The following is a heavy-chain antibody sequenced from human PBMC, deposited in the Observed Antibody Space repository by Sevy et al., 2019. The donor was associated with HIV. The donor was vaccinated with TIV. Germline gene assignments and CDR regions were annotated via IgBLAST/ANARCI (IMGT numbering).Heavy chain of an antibody. V-gene: IGHV3-23*01. J-gene: IGHJ6*02. CDR2: ISGSGGST. CDR1: GFTFSSYA. Sequence: GGYLRLSCAASGFTFSSYAMSWVRQAPGKGLEWVSAISGSGGSTYYADSVKGRFTISRDNSKNTLYLQMNSLRAEDRAVYYCAQEGDFWSCYYEKLYYYYGMDVWGQGTTVTVSS. D-gene: IGHD3-3*01. CDR3: AQEGDFWSCYYEKLYYYYGMDV.